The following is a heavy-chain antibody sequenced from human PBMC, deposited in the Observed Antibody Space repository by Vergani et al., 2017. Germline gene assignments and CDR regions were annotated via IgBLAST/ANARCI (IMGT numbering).Heavy chain of an antibody. V-gene: IGHV3-30-3*01. J-gene: IGHJ6*02. CDR2: ISYDGSNK. Sequence: QVQLVESGGGVVQPGRSLRLSCAASGFTFSSYAMHWVRQAPGKGLEWVAVISYDGSNKYYADSVKGRFTISRDNSKNTLYLQINSLRAEDTAVYYCARDRGAAAGHHGDDYYGMDVWGQGTTVTVSS. D-gene: IGHD6-13*01. CDR3: ARDRGAAAGHHGDDYYGMDV. CDR1: GFTFSSYA.